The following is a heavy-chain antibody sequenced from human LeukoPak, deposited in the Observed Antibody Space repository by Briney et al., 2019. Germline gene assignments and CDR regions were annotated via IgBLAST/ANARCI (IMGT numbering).Heavy chain of an antibody. CDR3: ARERSAWRI. CDR2: IKEDGSEK. D-gene: IGHD1-1*01. V-gene: IGHV3-7*01. J-gene: IGHJ3*02. CDR1: AFKFSNYW. Sequence: GGSLRLSCVVSAFKFSNYWMSWVRQAPGKGLEWVANIKEDGSEKYYVDSVKGRFIISRDNTKNSLYLQMNSLRAEDTAVYYCARERSAWRIWGQGTMVTVSP.